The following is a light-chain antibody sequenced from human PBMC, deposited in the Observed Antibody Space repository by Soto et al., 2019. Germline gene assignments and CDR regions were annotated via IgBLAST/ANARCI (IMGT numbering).Light chain of an antibody. V-gene: IGKV3-20*01. CDR3: QQYGSSPPIT. J-gene: IGKJ5*01. CDR1: QSVSSNY. Sequence: EIVLTQSPGTLSLSPCERATLSCSASQSVSSNYLAWYQQRPGQAPRLLIYGASSRATGIPDRFSGSGSGTDFTLTISRLEPEDFAVYYCQQYGSSPPITFGQGTRLEIK. CDR2: GAS.